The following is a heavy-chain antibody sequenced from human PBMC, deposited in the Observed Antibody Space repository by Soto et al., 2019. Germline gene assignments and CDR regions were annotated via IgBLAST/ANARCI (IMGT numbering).Heavy chain of an antibody. CDR1: GFTFTRYS. D-gene: IGHD3-22*01. V-gene: IGHV3-21*01. CDR2: ISISSRNI. Sequence: PGGSLRLSCAASGFTFTRYSMNWVRQAPGKGLEWVSSISISSRNIYYADSVKGRFTISRDNAENSLYLQMNSLRAEDTAVYYCARDYYYDSSGYSPLDYWGRGTLVTSPQ. J-gene: IGHJ4*02. CDR3: ARDYYYDSSGYSPLDY.